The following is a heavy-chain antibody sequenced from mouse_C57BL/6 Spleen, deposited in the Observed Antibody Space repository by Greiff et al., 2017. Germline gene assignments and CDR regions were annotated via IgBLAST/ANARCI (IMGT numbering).Heavy chain of an antibody. CDR1: GYAFSSSW. CDR2: IYPGDGDT. Sequence: QVQLQQSGPELVKPGASVKISCKASGYAFSSSWMNWVKQRPGKGLEWIGRIYPGDGDTNYNGKFKGKATLTADKSSSTAYMQLSSLTSEDSSVYFCARGSSGLSWFAYWGQGTLVTVSA. J-gene: IGHJ3*01. V-gene: IGHV1-82*01. D-gene: IGHD3-2*02. CDR3: ARGSSGLSWFAY.